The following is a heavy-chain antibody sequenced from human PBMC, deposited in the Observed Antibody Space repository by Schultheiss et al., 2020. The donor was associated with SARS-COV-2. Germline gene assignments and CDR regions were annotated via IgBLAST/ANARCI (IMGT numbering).Heavy chain of an antibody. Sequence: SETLSLTCTVSGASITSYYWSWIRQPAGRGLEWIGRIFASGSTNYNPSLKNRVSMSIDTSNNQISLRLSSVTAADTAVYYCARRAGYCSGGSCYAADAFDIWGQGTMVTVSS. J-gene: IGHJ3*02. D-gene: IGHD2-15*01. CDR1: GASITSYY. CDR3: ARRAGYCSGGSCYAADAFDI. CDR2: IFASGST. V-gene: IGHV4-4*07.